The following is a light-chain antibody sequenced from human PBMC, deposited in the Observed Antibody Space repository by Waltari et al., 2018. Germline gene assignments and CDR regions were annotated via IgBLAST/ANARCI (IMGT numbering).Light chain of an antibody. J-gene: IGLJ3*02. CDR2: GNN. CDR3: QSYDSSLSGAWV. CDR1: SSNIGAGYD. V-gene: IGLV1-40*01. Sequence: QSVLTQPPSVSGAPGQRVTISYTGSSSNIGAGYDVHWFQQLPGTAPKLLIYGNNNRPSGVPDRFSGSKSGTSASLAISGLQAEDEADYHCQSYDSSLSGAWVFGGGTKLTVL.